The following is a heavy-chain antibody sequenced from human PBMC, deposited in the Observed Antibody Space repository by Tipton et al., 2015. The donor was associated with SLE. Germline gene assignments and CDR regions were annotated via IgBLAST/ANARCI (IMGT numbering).Heavy chain of an antibody. D-gene: IGHD6-19*01. CDR2: MYYSGST. J-gene: IGHJ6*04. V-gene: IGHV4-39*07. Sequence: TLSLTCSVSGGSISGSSYYWGWIRQPTGKGLEWIGTMYYSGSTYYNPSLKSRVTISIDTSKNQFSLKVSSVTAADPAVYYCVGQALAALARKDYYYGMDVWGKGTTVTVSS. CDR3: VGQALAALARKDYYYGMDV. CDR1: GGSISGSSYY.